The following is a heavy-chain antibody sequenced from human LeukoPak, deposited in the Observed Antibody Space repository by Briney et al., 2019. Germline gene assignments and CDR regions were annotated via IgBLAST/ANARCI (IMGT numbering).Heavy chain of an antibody. Sequence: GSLRLSCAASGFTLSNHWMIWVRQPPGKGLEWIGEINHSGSTNYNPSLKSRVTISVDTSKNQFSLKLSSVTAADTAVYYCATLISGYYATFDYWGQGTLVTVSS. CDR3: ATLISGYYATFDY. CDR1: GFTLSNHW. J-gene: IGHJ4*02. CDR2: INHSGST. D-gene: IGHD3-22*01. V-gene: IGHV4-34*08.